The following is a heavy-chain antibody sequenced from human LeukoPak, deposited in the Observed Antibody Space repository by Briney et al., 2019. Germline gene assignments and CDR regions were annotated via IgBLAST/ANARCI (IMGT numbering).Heavy chain of an antibody. CDR1: GFTFSHAW. Sequence: GGSLRLSCAVSGFTFSHAWMSWVRQAPGKGLEWVGRIKSKTDGGTTDYAAPVKGRFTISRDDSKNTLYLQMNSLKSEDTAVYYCTTIRGFCSGRSCLGYWGQGTLVTVSS. V-gene: IGHV3-15*01. J-gene: IGHJ4*02. CDR2: IKSKTDGGTT. CDR3: TTIRGFCSGRSCLGY. D-gene: IGHD2-15*01.